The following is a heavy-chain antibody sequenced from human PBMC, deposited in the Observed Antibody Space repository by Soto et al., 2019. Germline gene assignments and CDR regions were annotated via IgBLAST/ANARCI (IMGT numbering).Heavy chain of an antibody. V-gene: IGHV1-3*01. Sequence: ASVKVSCKASGYIFTNYAIHWVRQALGQRLEWMGWINPGNGNVEFSQNFQGRLTISRDTSANAAYMELRSLRSDDTAVYYCARVLFFGEDLVVVPIDPWGQATLVTVSS. CDR2: INPGNGNV. J-gene: IGHJ5*02. CDR3: ARVLFFGEDLVVVPIDP. D-gene: IGHD2-2*01. CDR1: GYIFTNYA.